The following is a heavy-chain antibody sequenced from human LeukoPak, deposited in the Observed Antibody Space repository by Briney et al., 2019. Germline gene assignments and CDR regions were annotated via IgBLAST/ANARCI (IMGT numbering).Heavy chain of an antibody. CDR1: GGTFSIYA. V-gene: IGHV1-69*13. D-gene: IGHD2-2*02. Sequence: SVKVSCKASGGTFSIYAISWVRQAPGQGLEWMGGIIPIFGTANYAQKFQGRVTITADESTSTAYMELSSLRSEDTAVYYCARDTGGHCSSTSCYTPYFDYWGQGTLVTVSS. J-gene: IGHJ4*02. CDR2: IIPIFGTA. CDR3: ARDTGGHCSSTSCYTPYFDY.